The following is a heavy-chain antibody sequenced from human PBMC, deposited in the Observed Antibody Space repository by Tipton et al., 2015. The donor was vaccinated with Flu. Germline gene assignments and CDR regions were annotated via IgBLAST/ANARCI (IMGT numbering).Heavy chain of an antibody. CDR2: IYYSGST. Sequence: TLSLTCTVSGGSISSYYWSWIRQPPGKGLEWIGYIYYSGSTNYNPSLKSRVTISVDTSKNQFSLKLSSVTAADTAVYYCAREQVATARMDVWGQGTPVTVSS. J-gene: IGHJ6*02. CDR3: AREQVATARMDV. V-gene: IGHV4-59*01. CDR1: GGSISSYY. D-gene: IGHD4-11*01.